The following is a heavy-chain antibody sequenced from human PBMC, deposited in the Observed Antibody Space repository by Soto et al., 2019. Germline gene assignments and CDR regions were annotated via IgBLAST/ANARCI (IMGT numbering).Heavy chain of an antibody. CDR3: AKVMGAYVTQYYFDY. CDR2: ITGSGGST. Sequence: GSLRLSCAASGFTFSRHGTSWVRQASGKGLEWVSAITGSGGSTYYADSVKGRFTISRDNSKNTLYLHMNSLMAEDTAVYYCAKVMGAYVTQYYFDYWGQGTLVTVSS. CDR1: GFTFSRHG. V-gene: IGHV3-23*01. J-gene: IGHJ4*02. D-gene: IGHD2-21*02.